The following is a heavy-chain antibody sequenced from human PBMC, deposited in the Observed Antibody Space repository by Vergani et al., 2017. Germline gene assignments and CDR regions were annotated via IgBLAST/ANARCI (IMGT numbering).Heavy chain of an antibody. CDR3: ARAYGSGSYYNSHFHG. CDR1: GGTFSSYT. Sequence: QVQLVQSGAEVKKPGSSVKVSCKASGGTFSSYTISWVRQAPGQGLEWRGRIIPILGIANYAQKFQVRVTITADKPPSTAYIEMSNLRSEDTAVYYCARAYGSGSYYNSHFHGWGERRLVTVSS. CDR2: IIPILGIA. D-gene: IGHD3-10*01. J-gene: IGHJ4*02. V-gene: IGHV1-69*02.